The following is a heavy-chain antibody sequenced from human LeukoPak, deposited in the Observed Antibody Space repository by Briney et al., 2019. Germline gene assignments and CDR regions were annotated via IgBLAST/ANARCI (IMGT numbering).Heavy chain of an antibody. V-gene: IGHV3-21*01. CDR3: ARDTYGYCSSTSCYGVNWFNP. CDR1: GFTFSNYK. J-gene: IGHJ5*02. Sequence: GGSLRLSCAASGFTFSNYKMNWVRQAPGKGLEWVSSISSSSSYTYYADSVKGRFTISRDNAKNSLYLQMNSLRAEDTAVYYCARDTYGYCSSTSCYGVNWFNPRGQGTLVTVSS. D-gene: IGHD2-2*03. CDR2: ISSSSSYT.